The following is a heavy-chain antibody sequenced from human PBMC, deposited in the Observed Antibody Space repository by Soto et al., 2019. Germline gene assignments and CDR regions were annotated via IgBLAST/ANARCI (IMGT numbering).Heavy chain of an antibody. Sequence: QVQLVESGGGVVQPGRSLRLSCAASGFTFSSNGRHWVRQAPGKGLEWGAVISYDGSNKNYADSVKGRFTISRANSKNTLNLQMNSLRAEDTAVYYCAKDGYYYYGMDVWGQGTTVTVSS. CDR3: AKDGYYYYGMDV. CDR1: GFTFSSNG. CDR2: ISYDGSNK. V-gene: IGHV3-30*18. J-gene: IGHJ6*02.